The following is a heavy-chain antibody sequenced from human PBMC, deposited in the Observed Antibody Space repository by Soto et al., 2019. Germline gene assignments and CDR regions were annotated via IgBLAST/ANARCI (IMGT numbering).Heavy chain of an antibody. CDR2: ISYSGST. J-gene: IGHJ4*01. Sequence: QVQLQEPGTGLVQPSQTLSLTCTVSGGSISSGVYYCSWIRQHPRTGLEWIGHISYSGSTYYNTSLRSRVTISVDTSRNQFSLIVNSVTAADTAVYYCARGVLHWGQGTLVTVSS. CDR1: GGSISSGVYY. V-gene: IGHV4-31*03. CDR3: ARGVLH.